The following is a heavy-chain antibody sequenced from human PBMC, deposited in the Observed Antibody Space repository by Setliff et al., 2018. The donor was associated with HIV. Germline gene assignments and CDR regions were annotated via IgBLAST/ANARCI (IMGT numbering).Heavy chain of an antibody. CDR1: GFTFSTYS. CDR3: ARESPYDTSGYYFGAFDI. CDR2: IRSSSRTI. D-gene: IGHD3-22*01. V-gene: IGHV3-48*04. J-gene: IGHJ3*02. Sequence: GGSLRLSCVASGFTFSTYSMNWVRQAPGKGLEWVSHIRSSSRTIYYADSVKGRFTISRDNAKNSLYLQMNSLRAEDTAVYYCARESPYDTSGYYFGAFDIWGQGTMVTVSS.